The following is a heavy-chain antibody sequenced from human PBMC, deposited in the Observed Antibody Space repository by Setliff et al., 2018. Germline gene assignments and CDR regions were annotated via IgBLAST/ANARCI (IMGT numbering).Heavy chain of an antibody. CDR3: ARGKIRITMIVVPTGGAFDI. J-gene: IGHJ3*02. V-gene: IGHV4-39*07. D-gene: IGHD3-22*01. CDR1: GGSISRSSYY. CDR2: INHSGST. Sequence: PSETLSLTCTVSGGSISRSSYYWGWIRQPPGKGLEWIGEINHSGSTNYNPSLKSRVTISVDTSKNQFSLKLSSVTAADTAVYYCARGKIRITMIVVPTGGAFDIWGQGTMVT.